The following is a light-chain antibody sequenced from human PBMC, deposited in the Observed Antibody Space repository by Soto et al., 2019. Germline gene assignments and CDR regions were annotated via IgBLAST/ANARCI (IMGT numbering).Light chain of an antibody. CDR3: QQYVTTPLT. V-gene: IGKV4-1*01. J-gene: IGKJ4*01. CDR2: WAS. CDR1: QSVLYSSNNKNY. Sequence: DIVMTQSPDSLPVSLGERATINCRSSQSVLYSSNNKNYLAWYQQKPGQPPKLLIYWASSRESGVPDRFSGSGSGTDSTLTISSLQAEDVAVYYCQQYVTTPLTFGGGTKVEIK.